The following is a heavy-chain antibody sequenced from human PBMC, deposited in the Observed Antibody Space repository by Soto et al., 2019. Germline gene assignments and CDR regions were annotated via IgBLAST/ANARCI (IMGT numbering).Heavy chain of an antibody. CDR3: ATGTLFYDSSGYYLN. V-gene: IGHV1-3*01. CDR1: GYTFTRYA. J-gene: IGHJ4*02. D-gene: IGHD3-22*01. Sequence: ASVKVSCKASGYTFTRYAMHWVRQAPGQRLEWMGGINADDGETNYAQKFQGRVTMTEDTSTDTAYMELSSLRSEDTAVYYCATGTLFYDSSGYYLNWGQGTLVTVSS. CDR2: INADDGET.